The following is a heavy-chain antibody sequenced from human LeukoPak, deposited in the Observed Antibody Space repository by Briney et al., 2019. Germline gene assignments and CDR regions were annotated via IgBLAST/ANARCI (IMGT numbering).Heavy chain of an antibody. D-gene: IGHD3-3*01. CDR1: GFTFTNYA. CDR2: INAGNGHT. J-gene: IGHJ4*02. CDR3: ARGIWSRTVSSYYFDY. V-gene: IGHV1-3*01. Sequence: ASVKVSCKASGFTFTNYAMQWVRQAPGQRLEWMGWINAGNGHTRYSQRFQGRVAITRDTSATTVYMEVTSLRSEDTAVYYCARGIWSRTVSSYYFDYWGQGTLVTVSS.